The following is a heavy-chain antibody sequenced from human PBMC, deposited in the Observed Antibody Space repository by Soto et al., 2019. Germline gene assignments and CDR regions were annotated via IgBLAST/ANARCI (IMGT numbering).Heavy chain of an antibody. CDR3: AGGSYDILTGYYINFDY. CDR1: GGTFSSYA. CDR2: IIPIFGTA. D-gene: IGHD3-9*01. V-gene: IGHV1-69*12. Sequence: QVQLVQSGAEVKKPGSSVKVSCKASGGTFSSYAISWVRQAPGQGLEWMGGIIPIFGTANYAQKFQGRVTITADEPTSKGYMELSSLSSEETAVYYCAGGSYDILTGYYINFDYWGQGTLVPVSS. J-gene: IGHJ4*02.